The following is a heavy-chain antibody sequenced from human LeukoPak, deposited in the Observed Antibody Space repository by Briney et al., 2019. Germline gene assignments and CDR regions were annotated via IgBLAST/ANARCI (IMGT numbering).Heavy chain of an antibody. Sequence: ASVKVSCKASGYTFTGYYMHWVRQAPGQGLEWVGWINPNSGGTNYAQKFQGRVTMTRDTSISTAYMELSRLRSDDTAVYYCARDRFSSRDYGPYYYYGMDVWGQGTTVTVSS. CDR2: INPNSGGT. CDR1: GYTFTGYY. V-gene: IGHV1-2*02. CDR3: ARDRFSSRDYGPYYYYGMDV. D-gene: IGHD3-10*01. J-gene: IGHJ6*02.